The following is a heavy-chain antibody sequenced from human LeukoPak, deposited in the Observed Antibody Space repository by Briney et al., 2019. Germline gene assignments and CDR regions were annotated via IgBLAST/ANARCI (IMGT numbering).Heavy chain of an antibody. D-gene: IGHD2-2*01. CDR2: ISANNGNT. Sequence: ASVKVSCKASGYSFTSYGISWVRQAPGHGLEWMGWISANNGNTNYAQKYQVRVTMTTDTSTSTAYMELRRLRSDDTAVYYCARGSVVVPTAIDHWGQGTLVTVSS. V-gene: IGHV1-18*01. CDR1: GYSFTSYG. CDR3: ARGSVVVPTAIDH. J-gene: IGHJ4*02.